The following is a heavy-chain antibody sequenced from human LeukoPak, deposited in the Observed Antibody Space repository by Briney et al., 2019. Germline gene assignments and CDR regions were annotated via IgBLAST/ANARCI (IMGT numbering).Heavy chain of an antibody. CDR2: IYGGGNI. J-gene: IGHJ4*02. CDR3: ARGAGYNYPYYFDY. D-gene: IGHD5-24*01. V-gene: IGHV3-53*01. CDR1: GFTVSSNY. Sequence: GGSLRLSCAASGFTVSSNYMNWVRQAPGKGLGWVSVIYGGGNIYYADSVKGRFTISRDNSKNTLYLQMNSLRAEDTAVYYCARGAGYNYPYYFDYWGQGTLVTVSS.